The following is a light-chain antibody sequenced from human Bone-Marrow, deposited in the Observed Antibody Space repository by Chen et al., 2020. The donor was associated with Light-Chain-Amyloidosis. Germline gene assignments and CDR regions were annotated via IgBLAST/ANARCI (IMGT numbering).Light chain of an antibody. Sequence: EIVMTQSPATLSVSPGERVTLSCRASQSINNKLAWYPQKPGQAPRALLYGATPQAPGFPARFRGSWFGTGFTLTISSMQPEDFAVYYCQQYDNWKTFGQGTNVEIK. J-gene: IGKJ1*01. CDR3: QQYDNWKT. V-gene: IGKV3-15*01. CDR2: GAT. CDR1: QSINNK.